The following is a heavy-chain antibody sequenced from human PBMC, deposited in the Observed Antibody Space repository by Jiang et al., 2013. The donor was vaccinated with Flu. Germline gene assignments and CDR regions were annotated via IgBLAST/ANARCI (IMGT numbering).Heavy chain of an antibody. D-gene: IGHD3-10*01. CDR2: IIPIFGTA. CDR1: GGTFSSYA. V-gene: IGHV1-69*01. Sequence: GAEVKKPGSSVKVSCKASGGTFSSYAISWVRQAPGQGLEWMGGIIPIFGTANYAQKFQGRVTITADESTSTAYMELSSLRSEDTAVYYCFSSGHRFYYYYYGMDVWGQGTTVTVSS. J-gene: IGHJ6*02. CDR3: FSSGHRFYYYYYGMDV.